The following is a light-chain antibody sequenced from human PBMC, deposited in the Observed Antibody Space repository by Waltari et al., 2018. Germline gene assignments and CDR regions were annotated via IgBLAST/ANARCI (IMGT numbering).Light chain of an antibody. V-gene: IGLV1-44*01. CDR3: AAWDDSLNGRV. J-gene: IGLJ3*02. CDR1: SPNIGRNG. CDR2: TDN. Sequence: QSVLAQPPSASGTPGQGVTVSCSGSSPNIGRNGVSWYQQVPGTAPKLLIHTDNQRPSGVPDRFSGSKSGTSASLAISGLQSEDEAHYYCAAWDDSLNGRVFGGGTEVTVL.